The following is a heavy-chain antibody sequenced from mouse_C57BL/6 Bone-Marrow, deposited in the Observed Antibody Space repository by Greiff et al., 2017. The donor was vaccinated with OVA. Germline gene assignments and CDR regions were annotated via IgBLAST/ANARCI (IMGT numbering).Heavy chain of an antibody. Sequence: VQLQQSGAELARPGASVKLSCKASGYTFTSYGISWVKQRTGQGLEWIGEISPSSGNTYYNEKFKGKATLTADKSSSTAYMELRNLPCGDSAVYFVARERGTTGFDDWGQGTPVTVSA. CDR1: GYTFTSYG. CDR3: ARERGTTGFDD. J-gene: IGHJ3*01. D-gene: IGHD1-1*01. CDR2: ISPSSGNT. V-gene: IGHV1-81*01.